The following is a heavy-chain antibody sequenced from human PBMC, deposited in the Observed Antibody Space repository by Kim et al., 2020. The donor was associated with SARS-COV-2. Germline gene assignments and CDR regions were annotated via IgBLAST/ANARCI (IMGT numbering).Heavy chain of an antibody. CDR2: VSGSSTFK. CDR3: ARWRGRRGICETSECYDSGFDV. D-gene: IGHD3-16*01. V-gene: IGHV3-21*01. J-gene: IGHJ6*02. Sequence: GGSLRLSCKASGFTFSRHAIDWVRQAPGKGLEWDSSVSGSSTFKNYAEPVRGRFTISRDTSTKKWFLQMTGLRVEDTAVYYCARWRGRRGICETSECYDSGFDVWVQGTTVIVSS. CDR1: GFTFSRHA.